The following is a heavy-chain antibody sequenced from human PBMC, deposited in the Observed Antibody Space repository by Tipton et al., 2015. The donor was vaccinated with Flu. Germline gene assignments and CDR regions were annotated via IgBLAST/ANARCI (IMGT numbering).Heavy chain of an antibody. CDR1: GYTFTDYY. CDR3: ARDKWLGPASYYWGMGV. D-gene: IGHD6-19*01. Sequence: QLVQSGAEVKKSGASMKVSCEASGYTFTDYYIHWVRQAPGQGLEWMGRINPNSGGTNYAQMFQGRVTMTRDTSISTTYMELSSQRSGDSAVYYCARDKWLGPASYYWGMGVPGQGTTVTVSS. CDR2: INPNSGGT. V-gene: IGHV1-2*06. J-gene: IGHJ6*02.